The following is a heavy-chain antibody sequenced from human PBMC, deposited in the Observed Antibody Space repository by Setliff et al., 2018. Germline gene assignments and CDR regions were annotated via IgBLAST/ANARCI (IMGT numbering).Heavy chain of an antibody. J-gene: IGHJ3*02. V-gene: IGHV1-18*01. CDR2: INPNSGGT. CDR1: GYTFTSYG. CDR3: ARVTMIVVVITYPDPDAFDI. D-gene: IGHD3-22*01. Sequence: GASVKVSCKASGYTFTSYGISWVRQAPGQGLEWMGWINPNSGGTNYAQKLQGRVTMTTDTSTSTAYMELRSLRSDDTAVYYCARVTMIVVVITYPDPDAFDIWGQGTMVTVSS.